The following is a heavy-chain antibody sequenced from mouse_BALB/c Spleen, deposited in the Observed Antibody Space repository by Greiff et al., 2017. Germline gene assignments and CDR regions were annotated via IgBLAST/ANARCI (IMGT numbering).Heavy chain of an antibody. J-gene: IGHJ2*01. V-gene: IGHV1-7*01. CDR3: ARWGVTTATWAY. Sequence: QVQLKQSGAELAKPGASVKMSCKASGYTFTSYWMHWVKQRPGQGLEWIGYINPSTGYTEYNQKFKDKATLTADKSSSTAYMQLSSLTSEDSAVYHCARWGVTTATWAYWGQGTTLTVSS. CDR1: GYTFTSYW. D-gene: IGHD1-2*01. CDR2: INPSTGYT.